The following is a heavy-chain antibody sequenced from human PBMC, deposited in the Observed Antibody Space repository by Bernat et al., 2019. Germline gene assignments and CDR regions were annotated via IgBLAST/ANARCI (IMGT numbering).Heavy chain of an antibody. CDR1: GFTFSSYG. D-gene: IGHD1-7*01. CDR3: ARDQERRWELPSSFDI. Sequence: QVQLVESGGGVVQPGRSLRLSCAASGFTFSSYGMHWVRQAPGKGLEWVAVIWYDGSNKYYAESVKGQFIIARDNSKNMLSLQMSSLRAEDTAVYYCARDQERRWELPSSFDIWGQGTVVTVSS. J-gene: IGHJ3*02. V-gene: IGHV3-33*01. CDR2: IWYDGSNK.